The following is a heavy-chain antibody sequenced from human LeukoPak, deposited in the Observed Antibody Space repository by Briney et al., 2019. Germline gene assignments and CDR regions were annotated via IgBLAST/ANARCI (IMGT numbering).Heavy chain of an antibody. CDR2: INNGGSTP. J-gene: IGHJ4*02. CDR3: ARGGSGYY. CDR1: GFTFSSYW. Sequence: GGSLRLSCAASGFTFSSYWMHWVRQAPGKGLVWVSHINNGGSTPNYADSVKGRFTISRDNAKNTLYLQMNSLRAEDTAVYYCARGGSGYYWGQGTLVTVSS. V-gene: IGHV3-74*01. D-gene: IGHD3-16*01.